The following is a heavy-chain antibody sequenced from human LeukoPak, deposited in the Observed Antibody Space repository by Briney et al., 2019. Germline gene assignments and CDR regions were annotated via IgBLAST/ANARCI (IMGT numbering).Heavy chain of an antibody. D-gene: IGHD3-10*01. CDR1: GFTFSSYA. V-gene: IGHV3-23*01. Sequence: GGSLRLSCAASGFTFSSYAMSWVRQAPGKGLEWVSAISGSGGSTYYADSVKGRFTISRDNSKNTLYLQMNSLRAEDTAVYYCAKDKPDSTPGLLWFGEDMIGEHYYFDYWGQGTLVTVSS. CDR3: AKDKPDSTPGLLWFGEDMIGEHYYFDY. CDR2: ISGSGGST. J-gene: IGHJ4*02.